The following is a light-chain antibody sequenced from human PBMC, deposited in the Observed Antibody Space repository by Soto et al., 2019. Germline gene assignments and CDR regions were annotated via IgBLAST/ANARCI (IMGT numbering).Light chain of an antibody. Sequence: DIKMTQSPSSVSASVGDRVTITCRATQGVGRWLAWNQQKPGEAPKVLIYAVSSLQSGVPSRFSGSGSGTDFTLTINSLQPEDFASYYCQQANSFPYTFGQGTKLEIK. V-gene: IGKV1-12*01. CDR3: QQANSFPYT. J-gene: IGKJ2*01. CDR1: QGVGRW. CDR2: AVS.